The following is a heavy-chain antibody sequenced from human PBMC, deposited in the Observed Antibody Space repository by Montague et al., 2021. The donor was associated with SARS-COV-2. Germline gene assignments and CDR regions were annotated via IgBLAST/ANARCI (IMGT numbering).Heavy chain of an antibody. CDR1: GGSISSYY. V-gene: IGHV4-59*01. D-gene: IGHD3-3*01. J-gene: IGHJ6*03. CDR2: IYYSGST. CDR3: ARGYVGDCWSAGSGNNYDMDV. Sequence: SETLSLTCTVSGGSISSYYWSWIRQPPGKGLEWIGYIYYSGSTNYNPSLKSRVTISVDTSKNQFSLKLSSVTAADTAVYYCARGYVGDCWSAGSGNNYDMDVWGKGTMVTVSS.